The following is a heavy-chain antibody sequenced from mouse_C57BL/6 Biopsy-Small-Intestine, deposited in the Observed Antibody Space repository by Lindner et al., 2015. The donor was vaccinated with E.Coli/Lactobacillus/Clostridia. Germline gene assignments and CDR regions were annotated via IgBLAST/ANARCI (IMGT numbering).Heavy chain of an antibody. CDR3: ARDVSPHLERAIIIYYFYAMDV. CDR1: FTVLPTYG. V-gene: IGHV1-84*02. J-gene: IGHJ1*01. CDR2: ISAYNGKT. D-gene: IGHD2-1*01. Sequence: SVKVSCQGFWFTVLPTYGISWVRQAPGQGLEWMGWISAYNGKTNYVQKFQDRVTMTTDTSTSTAYMELRSLRSDDTAVYFCARDVSPHLERAIIIYYFYAMDVWGQGTTVTVSS.